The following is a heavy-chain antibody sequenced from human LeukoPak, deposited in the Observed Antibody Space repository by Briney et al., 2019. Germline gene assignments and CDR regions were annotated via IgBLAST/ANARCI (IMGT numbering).Heavy chain of an antibody. CDR3: ARVGLLWFGELSGAFDI. Sequence: SETLSLTCAVSGGSISSSNWWSWVRQPPGKGLGWIGEIYHSGSTNYNPSLKSRVTISVDKSKNQFSLKLSSVTAADTAVYYCARVGLLWFGELSGAFDIWGQGTMVTVSS. D-gene: IGHD3-10*01. CDR1: GGSISSSNW. V-gene: IGHV4-4*02. CDR2: IYHSGST. J-gene: IGHJ3*02.